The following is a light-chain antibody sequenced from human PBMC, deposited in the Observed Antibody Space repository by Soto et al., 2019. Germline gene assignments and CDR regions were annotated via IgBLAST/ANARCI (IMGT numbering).Light chain of an antibody. J-gene: IGLJ1*01. V-gene: IGLV4-69*01. CDR3: QTWGTGISV. Sequence: QPVLTQSPSASASLGASVKLTCTLSSGHTSYAIAWHQQQPKKGPRFLMKVNGDGSHSRGDGIPDRFSGSSSGAERYVTISSLQSEDEADYYCQTWGTGISVFGPGTKLTVL. CDR2: VNGDGSH. CDR1: SGHTSYA.